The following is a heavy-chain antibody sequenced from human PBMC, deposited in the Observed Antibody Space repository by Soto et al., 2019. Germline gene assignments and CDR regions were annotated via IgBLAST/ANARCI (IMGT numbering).Heavy chain of an antibody. CDR3: ARGTMDV. CDR2: TSKDGINT. Sequence: QVQLVESGGGVVQPGRSLRLSCAASAFTLSKFAMLWVRQAPGKGLEWVAVTSKDGINTYYADSVKGRFTISRDNSKSTIYLQMNSLRTEDTALYYCARGTMDVWGQGTTVTVSS. V-gene: IGHV3-30-3*01. J-gene: IGHJ6*02. CDR1: AFTLSKFA.